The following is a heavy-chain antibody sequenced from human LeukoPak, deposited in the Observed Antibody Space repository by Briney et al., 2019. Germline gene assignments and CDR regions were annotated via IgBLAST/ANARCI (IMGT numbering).Heavy chain of an antibody. J-gene: IGHJ3*02. CDR2: ISRSGSTI. V-gene: IGHV3-48*03. D-gene: IGHD3-10*01. Sequence: GGSLRLSCAASGSTFNSYEMSWVRQAPGKGLEWVSYISRSGSTIYYADSVKGRFTISRDNAKNSLYLQMNSLRAEDTALYYCAKSADYASTAFDIWGQGTMVTVSS. CDR1: GSTFNSYE. CDR3: AKSADYASTAFDI.